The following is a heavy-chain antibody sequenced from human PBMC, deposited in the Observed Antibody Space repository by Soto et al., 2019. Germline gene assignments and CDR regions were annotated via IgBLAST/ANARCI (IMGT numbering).Heavy chain of an antibody. J-gene: IGHJ4*02. CDR1: GFSFSNFW. V-gene: IGHV3-7*05. Sequence: EIQLVESGGGLVQPGESLRLSCAASGFSFSNFWMSWVRQPPGKGLEWLALINGDGSEEYYVDSVEGRFTISRDNTRKSLYLQMNSLRAEDTAVYYCATVQWDLRVYWGQGTLVTVSA. CDR2: INGDGSEE. D-gene: IGHD1-26*01. CDR3: ATVQWDLRVY.